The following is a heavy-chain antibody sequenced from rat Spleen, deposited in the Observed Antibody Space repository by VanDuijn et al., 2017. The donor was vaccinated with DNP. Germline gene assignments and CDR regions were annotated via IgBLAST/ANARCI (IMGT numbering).Heavy chain of an antibody. V-gene: IGHV5S14*01. D-gene: IGHD1-11*01. Sequence: EVQLVESGGGPVQPGRSLKLSCVASGFIFRNYWMTWIRQTPTKGLEWVASISTGGDDTYYRDSVKGRFTISRDNAKNTQYLQMDSLRSEDTATYYCVKDLRGGSAFDYWGQGVMVTVSS. CDR2: ISTGGDDT. CDR1: GFIFRNYW. CDR3: VKDLRGGSAFDY. J-gene: IGHJ2*01.